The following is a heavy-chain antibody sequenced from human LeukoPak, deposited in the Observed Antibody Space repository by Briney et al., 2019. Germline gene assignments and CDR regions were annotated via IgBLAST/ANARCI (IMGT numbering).Heavy chain of an antibody. D-gene: IGHD2-8*01. CDR3: AKGGCTNSVCYPSYWYFDL. CDR2: ISGSGGST. J-gene: IGHJ2*01. Sequence: GGSLRLSCAASGFTVSSYAMSWVRQAPGKGLEWVSAISGSGGSTYYADSEKGRFTICSDNSKNTLYLQMNSLRAEDTAVYDCAKGGCTNSVCYPSYWYFDLWGRGTLVTVSS. CDR1: GFTVSSYA. V-gene: IGHV3-23*01.